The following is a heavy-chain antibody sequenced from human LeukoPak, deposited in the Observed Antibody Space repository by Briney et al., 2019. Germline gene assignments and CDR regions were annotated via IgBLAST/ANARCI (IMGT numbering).Heavy chain of an antibody. D-gene: IGHD2-2*01. CDR2: IDPSDSYT. Sequence: GESLKISCKGSGYSFTSYWISWVRQMPGKGLEWMGRIDPSDSYTNYSPSFQGQVTISADKSISTAYLQWSSLKASDTAMYYCARPEESSTSPFDLWGRGTLVTVSS. J-gene: IGHJ2*01. CDR1: GYSFTSYW. CDR3: ARPEESSTSPFDL. V-gene: IGHV5-10-1*04.